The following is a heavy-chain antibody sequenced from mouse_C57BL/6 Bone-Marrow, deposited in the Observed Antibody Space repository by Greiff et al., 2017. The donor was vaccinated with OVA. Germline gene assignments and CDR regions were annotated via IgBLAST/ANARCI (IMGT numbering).Heavy chain of an antibody. V-gene: IGHV1-22*01. Sequence: EVQLQQSGPELVKPGASVKMSCKASGYTFTDYNMHWVKQSHGKSLEWIGYINPNNGGTSYNQKFKGKATLTVNKSSSTAYMDLRRLTSEESAVYDCARGSTRITTGWYFDVWGTGTTVTVSS. CDR2: INPNNGGT. CDR3: ARGSTRITTGWYFDV. D-gene: IGHD2-4*01. CDR1: GYTFTDYN. J-gene: IGHJ1*03.